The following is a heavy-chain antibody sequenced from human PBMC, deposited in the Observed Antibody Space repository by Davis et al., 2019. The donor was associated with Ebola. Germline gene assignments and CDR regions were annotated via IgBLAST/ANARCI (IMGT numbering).Heavy chain of an antibody. Sequence: PSETLSLTCTVSGGSISSGDYYWSWIRQPQGKGLEWIGYIDYNGGTYYNPSLKSRVTISVDTSMNQFSLKLSSVTAADTALYYCAKWLLYNWFDSWGQGTLVTVSS. CDR2: IDYNGGT. J-gene: IGHJ5*01. CDR1: GGSISSGDYY. CDR3: AKWLLYNWFDS. D-gene: IGHD5-24*01. V-gene: IGHV4-30-4*01.